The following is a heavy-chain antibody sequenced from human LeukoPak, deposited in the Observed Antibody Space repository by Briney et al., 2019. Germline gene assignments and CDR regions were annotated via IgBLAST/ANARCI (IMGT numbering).Heavy chain of an antibody. D-gene: IGHD1-26*01. V-gene: IGHV3-20*04. CDR1: RFTFYDDG. CDR3: AREGAAGSYYYYMDV. CDR2: INWNGGST. J-gene: IGHJ6*03. Sequence: GGSLRLSCAASRFTFYDDGMSWVRQAPGKGLEWVCGINWNGGSTGYADSVTGRFTISRDNAKNSLYLQMNSLRAEDTALYYCAREGAAGSYYYYMDVWGKGTTVTVSS.